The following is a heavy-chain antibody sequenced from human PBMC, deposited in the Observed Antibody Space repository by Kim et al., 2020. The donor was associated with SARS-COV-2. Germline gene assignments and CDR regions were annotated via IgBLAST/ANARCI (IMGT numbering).Heavy chain of an antibody. CDR1: GFTFSSHA. D-gene: IGHD2-2*01. J-gene: IGHJ6*02. V-gene: IGHV3-23*01. Sequence: GGSLRLSCAASGFTFSSHAMSWVRQAPGKGLEWVSAISTGGATYYADSMKGRFTISRDNSQNTVYLHMNSLRVEDTAVYYCARGYCSSANCYTRNSMDVWGQGATVTVSS. CDR3: ARGYCSSANCYTRNSMDV. CDR2: ISTGGAT.